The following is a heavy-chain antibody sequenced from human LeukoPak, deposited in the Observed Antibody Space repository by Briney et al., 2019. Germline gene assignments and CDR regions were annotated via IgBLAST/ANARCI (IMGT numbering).Heavy chain of an antibody. J-gene: IGHJ4*02. CDR2: IRSKAYGGTT. CDR1: GFSFGDYA. V-gene: IGHV3-49*04. Sequence: GGSLRLSCTTSGFSFGDYAMSWVRQAPGKGLEWVSFIRSKAYGGTTDYAASVKGRFTISRDDSKSIAYLQMNSLKNEDTAVYYCTRVSGTELDYWGQGTLVTVSS. D-gene: IGHD1-26*01. CDR3: TRVSGTELDY.